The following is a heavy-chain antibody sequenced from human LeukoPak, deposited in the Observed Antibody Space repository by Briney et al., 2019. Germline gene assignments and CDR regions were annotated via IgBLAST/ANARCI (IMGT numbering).Heavy chain of an antibody. CDR3: ARERGSMVRGFDP. CDR1: GGSISSGDYY. Sequence: SETLSLTCTVSGGSISSGDYYWSWIRQPPGKGLEWIGYIYYSGSTNYNPSLKSRVTISVDTSKNQFSLKLSSVTAADTAVYYCARERGSMVRGFDPWGQGTLVTVSS. J-gene: IGHJ5*02. CDR2: IYYSGST. V-gene: IGHV4-61*08. D-gene: IGHD3-10*01.